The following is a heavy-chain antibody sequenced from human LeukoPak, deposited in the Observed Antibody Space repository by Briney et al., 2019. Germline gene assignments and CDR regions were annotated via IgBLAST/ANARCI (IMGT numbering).Heavy chain of an antibody. Sequence: WGSLRLSCAASGFSFSTFWMTWVRQAPGKGLEWVANIKADGSVKHSVDSMEGRFTISRDNARSSLYLQMNRLRAEDTAVYYCVRDSNYYHNSGGSYVHYDALDIWGHGTMVTVSS. CDR1: GFSFSTFW. V-gene: IGHV3-7*01. CDR2: IKADGSVK. J-gene: IGHJ3*02. D-gene: IGHD2-15*01. CDR3: VRDSNYYHNSGGSYVHYDALDI.